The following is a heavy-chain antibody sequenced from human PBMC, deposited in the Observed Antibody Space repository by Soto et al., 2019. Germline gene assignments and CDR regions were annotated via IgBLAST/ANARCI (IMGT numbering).Heavy chain of an antibody. J-gene: IGHJ4*02. CDR1: GGSISSYY. CDR3: ARHSNEYRKSLDY. Sequence: SETLSLTCTVSGGSISSYYWSWIRQPPGKGLEWIGYIYYSGSTNYNPSLKSRVTISVDTSKNQFSLKLTSVTAADTAVYYCARHSNEYRKSLDYWGQGTLVTVSS. CDR2: IYYSGST. V-gene: IGHV4-59*08. D-gene: IGHD1-1*01.